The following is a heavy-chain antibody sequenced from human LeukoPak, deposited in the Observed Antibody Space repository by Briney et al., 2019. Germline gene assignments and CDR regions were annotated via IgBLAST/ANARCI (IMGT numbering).Heavy chain of an antibody. CDR2: INHSGST. CDR3: ARNYDILTGYYNPVGNYGMDV. CDR1: GGSFSGYY. Sequence: SETLSLTCAVYGGSFSGYYWSWIRQPPGKGLEWIGEINHSGSTNYNPSLKSRVTISVDTSKNQFSLKLSSVTAAATAVYYCARNYDILTGYYNPVGNYGMDVWGQGTTVTVSS. J-gene: IGHJ6*02. V-gene: IGHV4-34*01. D-gene: IGHD3-9*01.